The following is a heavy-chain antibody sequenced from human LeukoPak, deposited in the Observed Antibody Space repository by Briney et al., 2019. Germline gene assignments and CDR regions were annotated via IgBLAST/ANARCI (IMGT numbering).Heavy chain of an antibody. Sequence: SETLSLTCTVSGDSISSSSNCWGWIRQPPGKGLEWIGHIKSSGSPTYNPPLKSRVTISVDTSKNQLFLKVSSVTAADTAVYYCARLMWITVYWGQGILVTVSS. J-gene: IGHJ4*02. D-gene: IGHD5-12*01. CDR1: GDSISSSSNC. CDR3: ARLMWITVY. CDR2: IKSSGSP. V-gene: IGHV4-39*01.